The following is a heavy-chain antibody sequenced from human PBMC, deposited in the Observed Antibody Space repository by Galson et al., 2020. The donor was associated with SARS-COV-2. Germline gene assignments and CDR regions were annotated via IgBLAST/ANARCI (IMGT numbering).Heavy chain of an antibody. CDR2: ISYDGSNK. J-gene: IGHJ3*02. D-gene: IGHD6-19*01. V-gene: IGHV3-30*04. Sequence: LSLTCAASGFTFSSYAMHWVRQAPGKGLEWVAVISYDGSNKYYADSVKGRFTISRDNSKNTLYLQMNSLRAEDTAVYYCATEGYSSGPDAFDIWGQGTMVTVSS. CDR1: GFTFSSYA. CDR3: ATEGYSSGPDAFDI.